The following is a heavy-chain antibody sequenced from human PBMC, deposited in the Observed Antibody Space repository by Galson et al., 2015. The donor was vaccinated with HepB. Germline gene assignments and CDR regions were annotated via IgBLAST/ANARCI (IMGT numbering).Heavy chain of an antibody. V-gene: IGHV3-23*01. CDR3: AKALRLGSSYDY. D-gene: IGHD3-10*01. CDR1: GFTFISYD. CDR2: ITGGGGST. Sequence: SLRLSCAASGFTFISYDMSWVRQAPGKGLEWVSAITGGGGSTYYADSVKGRFTISRDNSKNTLYLQMNSLRVEDTAVYFCAKALRLGSSYDYWGQGTLVTVSS. J-gene: IGHJ4*02.